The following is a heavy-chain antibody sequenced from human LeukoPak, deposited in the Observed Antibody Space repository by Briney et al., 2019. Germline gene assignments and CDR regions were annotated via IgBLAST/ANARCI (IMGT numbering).Heavy chain of an antibody. Sequence: ASVKVSCKASGYTFTGYYMHWVRQAPGQGLEWMGWISAYNGNTNYAQKLQGRVTMTTDTSTSTAYMELRSLRSDDTAVYYCARDHGDNCGGDCYYDYWGQGTLVTVSS. CDR2: ISAYNGNT. CDR1: GYTFTGYY. D-gene: IGHD2-21*02. J-gene: IGHJ4*02. CDR3: ARDHGDNCGGDCYYDY. V-gene: IGHV1-18*04.